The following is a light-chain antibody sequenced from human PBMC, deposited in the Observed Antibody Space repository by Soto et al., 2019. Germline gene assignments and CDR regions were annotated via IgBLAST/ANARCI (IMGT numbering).Light chain of an antibody. J-gene: IGKJ5*01. CDR2: DAS. V-gene: IGKV3-11*01. CDR1: QSVSSY. Sequence: IVLTQSPATLSLSPGERATLSCRASQSVSSYLAWYQQKPSQAPRLLIYDASNRATGIPARFSGSGSGTDFTLTISSLEPEDFAVYYCQQRTTFGQGTRLEIK. CDR3: QQRTT.